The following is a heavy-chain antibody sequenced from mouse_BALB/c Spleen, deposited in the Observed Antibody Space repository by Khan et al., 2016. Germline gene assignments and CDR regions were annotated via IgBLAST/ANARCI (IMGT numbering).Heavy chain of an antibody. Sequence: EVKLLESGGGLVQPGGSLNLSCAASGFDFSRYWMSWARQAPGKGQEWIGEINPGSSTINYTPSLKDKFIISRDNAKNTLYLQMSKVRSEDTALYYGARLGGYDAMDYGGQGTSVTVSS. J-gene: IGHJ4*01. CDR3: ARLGGYDAMDY. CDR1: GFDFSRYW. CDR2: INPGSSTI. V-gene: IGHV4-2*02.